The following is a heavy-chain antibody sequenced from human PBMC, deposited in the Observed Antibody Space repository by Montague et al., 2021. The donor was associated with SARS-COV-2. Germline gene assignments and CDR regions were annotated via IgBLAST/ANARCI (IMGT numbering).Heavy chain of an antibody. V-gene: IGHV4-34*01. CDR3: ARGRVGSSWYRERNNWFDP. CDR2: INHSGST. CDR1: GGSFSGYY. D-gene: IGHD6-13*01. Sequence: SDTLSLTRALYGGSFSGYYWSWIRQPPGKGLEWIGEINHSGSTNYNPSLKSRVTISVDTSKNQFSLKLSSVTAADTAVYYCARGRVGSSWYRERNNWFDPWGQGTLVTVSS. J-gene: IGHJ5*02.